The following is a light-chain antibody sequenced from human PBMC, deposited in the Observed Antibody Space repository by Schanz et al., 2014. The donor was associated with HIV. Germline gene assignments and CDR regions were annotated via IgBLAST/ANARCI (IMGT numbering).Light chain of an antibody. CDR1: QSVGGSQ. J-gene: IGKJ3*01. CDR2: ATS. Sequence: ETVLTQSPGSLSLSPGERATLSCRASQSVGGSQLAWFQLKRGQPPRLLIYATSFRAVGIPDRFSGSGSGTDFTLTISRLEPEDFAVYYCQQYGSSFGPGTKVEIK. V-gene: IGKV3-20*01. CDR3: QQYGSS.